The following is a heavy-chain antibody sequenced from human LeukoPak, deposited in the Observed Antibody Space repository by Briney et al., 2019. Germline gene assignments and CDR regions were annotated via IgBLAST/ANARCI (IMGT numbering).Heavy chain of an antibody. CDR1: GFTFSSYD. D-gene: IGHD6-13*01. CDR3: ARGPSTAAGYYFDY. V-gene: IGHV3-13*01. Sequence: GGSLRLSCAASGFTFSSYDMHWVRQATGKGLEWVSAIGTAGDTYYPGSVKGRFTISRENAKNSLYLQMNSLRAGDTAVYYCARGPSTAAGYYFDYWGQGTLVTASS. CDR2: IGTAGDT. J-gene: IGHJ4*02.